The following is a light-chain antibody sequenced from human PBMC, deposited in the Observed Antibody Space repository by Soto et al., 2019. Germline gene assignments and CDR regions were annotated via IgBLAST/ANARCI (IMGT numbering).Light chain of an antibody. V-gene: IGKV1-12*01. CDR1: QGLKF. CDR3: QQANSFPIT. CDR2: EAT. J-gene: IGKJ5*01. Sequence: DVQITQSKSSVSGSVGDTVTITCRASQGLKFLAWYQQKPGKAPRLLIYEATNLQSGVPPRFSGSGSGTDFTLTISSLQPEDFATYFCQQANSFPITFGQGARLEIK.